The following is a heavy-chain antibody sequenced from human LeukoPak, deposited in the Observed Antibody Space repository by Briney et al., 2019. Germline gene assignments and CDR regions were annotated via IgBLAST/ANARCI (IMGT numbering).Heavy chain of an antibody. V-gene: IGHV1-18*01. Sequence: GASVKVSCKASGYTFSIYGITWVRQAPGQGLEWMGWISGYNGNTKYAQNLQGRVTMTTDTSTSTAYMELSRLRSDDTAVYYCARDLDDIVVVVAAQNWGQGTLVTVSS. CDR2: ISGYNGNT. J-gene: IGHJ4*02. CDR1: GYTFSIYG. D-gene: IGHD2-15*01. CDR3: ARDLDDIVVVVAAQN.